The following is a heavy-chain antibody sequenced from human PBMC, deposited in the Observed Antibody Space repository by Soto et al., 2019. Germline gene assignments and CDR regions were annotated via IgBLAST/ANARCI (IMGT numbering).Heavy chain of an antibody. CDR3: ARVSSEQWLVGFDY. D-gene: IGHD6-19*01. J-gene: IGHJ4*02. CDR2: INADNGNT. CDR1: GYTFTNFG. Sequence: ASVKVSCKASGYTFTNFGISWVRQAPGQGLEWMGWINADNGNTKYSQKFQGRVTITRDTSASTAYMELSSLRSEDTAVYYCARVSSEQWLVGFDYWGQGTLVTVS. V-gene: IGHV1-18*01.